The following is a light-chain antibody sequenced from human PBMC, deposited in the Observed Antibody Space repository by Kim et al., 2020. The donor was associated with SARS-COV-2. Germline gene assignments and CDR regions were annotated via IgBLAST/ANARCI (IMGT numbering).Light chain of an antibody. CDR2: EVS. Sequence: QSALTQPPSASGSPGQSVTISCTGTSSDVGGYNYVSWYQQHPGKAPKLMIYEVSKRPSGVPDRFSGSKSDNTASLTVSGLQAEDEADYYCSSYAGSNKLVFGGGTKLTV. CDR1: SSDVGGYNY. J-gene: IGLJ3*02. CDR3: SSYAGSNKLV. V-gene: IGLV2-8*01.